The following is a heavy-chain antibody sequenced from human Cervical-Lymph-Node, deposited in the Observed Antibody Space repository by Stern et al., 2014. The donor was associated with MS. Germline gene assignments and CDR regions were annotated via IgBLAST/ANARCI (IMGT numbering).Heavy chain of an antibody. CDR1: GFTFSSSG. V-gene: IGHV3-33*01. D-gene: IGHD4-23*01. Sequence: VHLVESGGGVVQPGRSLRLSCAGAGFTFSSSGMHWVRQAPAKGLEWLAIIGYDGSNRYYADSVKGRFPISRDNSKNTLYLQMNSLRAEDTAVYYCAREGGNTAEYFQHWGQGTLVTVSS. CDR2: IGYDGSNR. J-gene: IGHJ1*01. CDR3: AREGGNTAEYFQH.